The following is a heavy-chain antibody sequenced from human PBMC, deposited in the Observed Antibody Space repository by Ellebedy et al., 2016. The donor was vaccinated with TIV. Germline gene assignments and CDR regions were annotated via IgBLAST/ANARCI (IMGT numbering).Heavy chain of an antibody. V-gene: IGHV1-3*01. CDR1: GYTFTRYV. Sequence: AASVKVSCKTSGYTFTRYVIHWVRQAPGQRLEYTGWINVGNGNTKYSQKFQGRVTITRDTSASTAYMELSSLRSEDTAVYYCARVPNIVGVTLFDYWGQGTLVTVSS. D-gene: IGHD1-26*01. J-gene: IGHJ4*02. CDR3: ARVPNIVGVTLFDY. CDR2: INVGNGNT.